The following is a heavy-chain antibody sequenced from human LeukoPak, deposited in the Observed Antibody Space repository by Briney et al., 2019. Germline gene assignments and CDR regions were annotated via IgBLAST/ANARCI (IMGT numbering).Heavy chain of an antibody. J-gene: IGHJ3*02. CDR1: GGSFSGYY. Sequence: PSETLSLTCAVYGGSFSGYYWSWISQPPGKGLEWSGEINHSGRTNYNPSLKSRVTISVDTSKNQFSLKLSSVTAADTAVYYCARRGHTGPGYCSGGSCYHAFDIWGQGTMVTVSS. D-gene: IGHD2-15*01. V-gene: IGHV4-34*01. CDR3: ARRGHTGPGYCSGGSCYHAFDI. CDR2: INHSGRT.